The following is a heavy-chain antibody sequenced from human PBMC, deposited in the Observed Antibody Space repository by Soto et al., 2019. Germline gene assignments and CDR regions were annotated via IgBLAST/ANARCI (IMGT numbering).Heavy chain of an antibody. Sequence: LGESRKISCKGSGYTFSKYWNGWVRQTPGKGLEWMGMIYPGDSDARYSPSFEGQVTFSVDKSINTAYLQWNTLKASDTAMYYCARQGGEYTSISDYWGQGTLVTVSS. J-gene: IGHJ4*02. CDR3: ARQGGEYTSISDY. CDR1: GYTFSKYW. D-gene: IGHD6-13*01. V-gene: IGHV5-51*01. CDR2: IYPGDSDA.